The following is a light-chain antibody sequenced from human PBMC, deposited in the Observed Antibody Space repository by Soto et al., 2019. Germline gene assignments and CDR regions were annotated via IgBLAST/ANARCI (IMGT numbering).Light chain of an antibody. CDR3: AVWDDSLSTWE. V-gene: IGLV1-47*01. Sequence: QSVLTQPPSASGTPGQRVTISCSGSSSNIGSNFVYWFHQLPGTAPKLLIYRNNQRPSGVPDRFSGSKSGTSASLAISGLRSEDEAHYYCAVWDDSLSTWEFGGGTQLTVL. CDR2: RNN. CDR1: SSNIGSNF. J-gene: IGLJ3*02.